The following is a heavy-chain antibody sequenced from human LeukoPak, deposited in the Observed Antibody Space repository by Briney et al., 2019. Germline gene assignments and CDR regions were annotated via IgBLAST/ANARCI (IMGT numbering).Heavy chain of an antibody. Sequence: ASVKVSCKASGYTFTSYDINWVRQATGQGLEWMGWMNPNSGNTGYAQKFQGRVTMTRNTSISTAYMELSSLRSEDTAVYYCARGNYGYVWGSYRSRRDFDYWGQGTLVTVSS. CDR2: MNPNSGNT. CDR3: ARGNYGYVWGSYRSRRDFDY. D-gene: IGHD3-16*02. J-gene: IGHJ4*02. V-gene: IGHV1-8*01. CDR1: GYTFTSYD.